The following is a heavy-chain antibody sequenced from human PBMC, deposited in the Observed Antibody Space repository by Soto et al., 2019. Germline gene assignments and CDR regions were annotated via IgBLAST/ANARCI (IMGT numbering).Heavy chain of an antibody. CDR1: GGSVSSGSYY. CDR2: IYYSGST. CDR3: ARDSDYYDSSGYYSYYYYGMDV. Sequence: PSETLSLTCTVSGGSVSSGSYYWSWIRQPPGKGLEWIGYIYYSGSTNYNPSLKSRVTISVDTSKNQFSLKLSSVTAADTAVYYCARDSDYYDSSGYYSYYYYGMDVWGQGTTVTVSS. J-gene: IGHJ6*02. D-gene: IGHD3-22*01. V-gene: IGHV4-61*01.